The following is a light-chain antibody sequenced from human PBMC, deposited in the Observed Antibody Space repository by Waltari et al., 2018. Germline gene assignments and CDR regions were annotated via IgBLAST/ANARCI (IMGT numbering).Light chain of an antibody. V-gene: IGKV3-15*01. CDR1: QSISFN. Sequence: EIVMTQSPATLSVSPGERATLPCRASQSISFNLAWYQQKPGQAPRLLIYGASTRATGSLARFGGSGSGTDFSLTISSRQSEDFAVYYCQQYNTGPPCTFGQGTKVEVK. J-gene: IGKJ1*01. CDR3: QQYNTGPPCT. CDR2: GAS.